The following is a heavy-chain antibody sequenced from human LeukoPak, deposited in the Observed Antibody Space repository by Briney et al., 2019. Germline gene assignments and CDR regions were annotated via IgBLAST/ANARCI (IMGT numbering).Heavy chain of an antibody. CDR2: LNWNSGGI. CDR3: ARDRDWNSGFDY. J-gene: IGHJ4*02. D-gene: IGHD1-7*01. Sequence: GGSLRLSCAASGFTFDDYAMHWVRQAPGKGLEWVSGLNWNSGGIVYADSVKGRFTISRDNAKGSLYLQMNSLRADDTAVYYCARDRDWNSGFDYWGQGTLVTVSS. CDR1: GFTFDDYA. V-gene: IGHV3-9*01.